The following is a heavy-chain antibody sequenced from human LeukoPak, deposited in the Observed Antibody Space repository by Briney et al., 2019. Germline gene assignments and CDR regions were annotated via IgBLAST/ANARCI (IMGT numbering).Heavy chain of an antibody. V-gene: IGHV3-20*04. J-gene: IGHJ3*02. CDR2: INWNGGST. CDR3: ARGGYSGPSDI. D-gene: IGHD5-12*01. Sequence: GGSLRLSCAASGFIFDDYGMSWVRQAPGKGLEWVSGINWNGGSTGYVDSVKGRFTISRDNAKNSLYLQMNSLRAEDTALYYCARGGYSGPSDIWGQGTMVTASS. CDR1: GFIFDDYG.